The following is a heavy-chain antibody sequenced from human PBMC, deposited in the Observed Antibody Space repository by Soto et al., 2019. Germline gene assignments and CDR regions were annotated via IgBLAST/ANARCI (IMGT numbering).Heavy chain of an antibody. CDR2: IYYSGST. J-gene: IGHJ5*02. CDR1: GGSISSSSYY. V-gene: IGHV4-39*01. Sequence: SETLSLTCTVSGGSISSSSYYWGWIRQPPGKGLEWIGSIYYSGSTYYNPSLKSRVTISVDTSKNQFSLKLSSVTAADTAVYYCARGGVVVADTHRAYNWFDPWRQGTLVTVSS. D-gene: IGHD2-15*01. CDR3: ARGGVVVADTHRAYNWFDP.